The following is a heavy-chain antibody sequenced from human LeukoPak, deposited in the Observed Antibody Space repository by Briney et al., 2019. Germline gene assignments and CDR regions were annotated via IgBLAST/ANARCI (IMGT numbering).Heavy chain of an antibody. CDR1: GFTFSSYA. V-gene: IGHV3-30-3*01. CDR2: ISYDGSNK. D-gene: IGHD3-3*01. J-gene: IGHJ4*02. CDR3: ARDSGRFWSGYDPLEY. Sequence: PGGSLRLSCAASGFTFSSYAMHWVRQAPGKGLEWVAVISYDGSNKYYADSVKGRFTISRDNSKNTLYLQMNSLRAEDTAVYYCARDSGRFWSGYDPLEYWGQGTLVTDSS.